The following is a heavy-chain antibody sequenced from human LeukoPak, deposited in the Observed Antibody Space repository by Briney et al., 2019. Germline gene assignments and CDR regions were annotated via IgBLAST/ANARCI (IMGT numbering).Heavy chain of an antibody. D-gene: IGHD3-9*01. Sequence: ASVKVSCKASGGTFSSYAISWVRQAPGQGLEWMGGIIPIFGTANYAQKFQGRVTITTDESTSTAYMELSSLRSEDTAVYYCASALYYDILTGYTGGYYYYMDVWGKGTTVTVSS. CDR1: GGTFSSYA. CDR2: IIPIFGTA. CDR3: ASALYYDILTGYTGGYYYYMDV. J-gene: IGHJ6*03. V-gene: IGHV1-69*05.